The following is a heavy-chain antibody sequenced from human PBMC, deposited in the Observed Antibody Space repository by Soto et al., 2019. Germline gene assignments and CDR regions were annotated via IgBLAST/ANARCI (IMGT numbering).Heavy chain of an antibody. CDR1: GGSVSSGRNY. D-gene: IGHD2-21*01. V-gene: IGHV4-61*01. Sequence: SETLSLTCIVSGGSVSSGRNYWGWVRQPPGKDLECIGYSYRSGSTFLSSSLRSRVTLSMETSKNQFSLNLSSVTAADTAVYFCMRAHESGDFFGMYVWGPGTTVTVSS. CDR3: MRAHESGDFFGMYV. J-gene: IGHJ6*02. CDR2: SYRSGST.